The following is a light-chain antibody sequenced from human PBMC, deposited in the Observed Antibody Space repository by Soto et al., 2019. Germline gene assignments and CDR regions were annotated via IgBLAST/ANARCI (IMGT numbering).Light chain of an antibody. CDR3: QQYNNWPPIT. CDR1: QSVSSN. CDR2: GAS. J-gene: IGKJ5*01. V-gene: IGKV3-15*01. Sequence: ETVMTQSPATLSVSPGERATLSSWASQSVSSNLAWYQQKPGQAPRLLIYGASTRATGIPARFSGSGSGTEFTLTISSLQSEDFAVYYCQQYNNWPPITFGQGTRLEIK.